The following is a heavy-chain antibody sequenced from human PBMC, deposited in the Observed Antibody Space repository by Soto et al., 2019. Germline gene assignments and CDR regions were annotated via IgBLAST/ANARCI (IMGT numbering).Heavy chain of an antibody. CDR3: AASCVGCGGFNYFGMDV. J-gene: IGHJ6*02. CDR2: IYYSGST. Sequence: QVQLQESGPGLVKPSQTLSLTCTVSGGSISSGGYYWSWIRQHPGKCLEWIGYIYYSGSTYYNPSLKSRVPVPVDTSKNQFPLKLSSGTAADTAVYYCAASCVGCGGFNYFGMDVWGQGTTVTVSS. CDR1: GGSISSGGYY. V-gene: IGHV4-31*03. D-gene: IGHD2-21*01.